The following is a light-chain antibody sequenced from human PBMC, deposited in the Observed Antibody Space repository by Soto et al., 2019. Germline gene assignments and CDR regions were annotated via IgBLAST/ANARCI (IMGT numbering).Light chain of an antibody. Sequence: DIVVTQSPLSLPVTPGEPASISCRSSQSLLHINGYNYLDWYLQKPGQAPRLLIYDASTRATGIQARFSGSGSGTDFTLTISGLQSEDFAVYYCQQYNNWPQKFGQGTKVDNK. CDR2: DAS. CDR3: QQYNNWPQK. CDR1: QSLLHINGYNY. V-gene: IGKV3-15*01. J-gene: IGKJ1*01.